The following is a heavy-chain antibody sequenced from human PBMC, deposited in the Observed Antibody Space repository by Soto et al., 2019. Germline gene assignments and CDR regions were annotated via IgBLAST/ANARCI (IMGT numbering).Heavy chain of an antibody. D-gene: IGHD6-13*01. CDR2: IIPVLGTP. Sequence: QVLLVQSSAEVKKPGSSVKVSCKASGGTFTSTAFSWVRQAPGQGLEWMGGIIPVLGTPNYAQKFQARLTVTADASTTTVNMELSSLRSDDTAVYYCASSAGLDPLLNYYGLNVCVQGTTVTFSS. V-gene: IGHV1-69*01. CDR1: GGTFTSTA. J-gene: IGHJ6*02. CDR3: ASSAGLDPLLNYYGLNV.